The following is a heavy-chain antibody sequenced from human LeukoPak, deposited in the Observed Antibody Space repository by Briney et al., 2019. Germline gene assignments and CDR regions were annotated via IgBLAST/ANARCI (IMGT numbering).Heavy chain of an antibody. CDR1: GFIFSKYW. J-gene: IGHJ3*02. D-gene: IGHD2-21*01. Sequence: GGSLGLSCAASGFIFSKYWMTWVRQAPGKGLEWVANIKRDGSVIHYVGSVKGRFTISRDNAKNSLYLQMDSLRDEDTAVYYCARDFNPSCGDNCYLDAFDIWGQGTMVTVSS. CDR3: ARDFNPSCGDNCYLDAFDI. CDR2: IKRDGSVI. V-gene: IGHV3-7*01.